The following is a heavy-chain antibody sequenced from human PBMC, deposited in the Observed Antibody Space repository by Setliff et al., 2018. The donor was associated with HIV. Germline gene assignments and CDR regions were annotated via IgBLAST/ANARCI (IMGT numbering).Heavy chain of an antibody. CDR2: INQSGST. CDR3: ARSKTFYDFWGGYYTHGAFKI. J-gene: IGHJ3*02. Sequence: SETLSLTCAVYGGSLSGYYWSWIRQSPGKGLEWIGEINQSGSTNFNPSLKSRVTISADTSKNQLSLKLSSVTAADTAVYYCARSKTFYDFWGGYYTHGAFKIWGLGTMVTVSS. D-gene: IGHD3-3*01. V-gene: IGHV4-34*01. CDR1: GGSLSGYY.